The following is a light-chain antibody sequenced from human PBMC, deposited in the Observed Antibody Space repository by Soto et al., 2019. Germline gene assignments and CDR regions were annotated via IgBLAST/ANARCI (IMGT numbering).Light chain of an antibody. V-gene: IGKV3D-20*02. CDR3: QQRSNWPIT. Sequence: EIVLTQSPGTLSLSPGERATLSCSASQSVSSSYLAWYQQKPGQAPRLLIYGASSRATGIPARFSGSGSGTDFTLTISSLEPEDFAVYYCQQRSNWPITFGQGTRLEIK. CDR1: QSVSSSY. CDR2: GAS. J-gene: IGKJ5*01.